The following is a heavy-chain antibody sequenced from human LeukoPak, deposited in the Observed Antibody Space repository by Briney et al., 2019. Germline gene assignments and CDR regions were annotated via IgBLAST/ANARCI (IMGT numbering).Heavy chain of an antibody. CDR2: IYPGDSDT. CDR1: GYSFTSYW. CDR3: ARRDYYDSSGYPFDAFDI. Sequence: GESLKISCKGSGYSFTSYWIGWVRRMPGKGLEWMGIIYPGDSDTRCSPSFQGQVTISADKSISTAYLQWSSLKASDTAMYYCARRDYYDSSGYPFDAFDIWGQGTMVTVSS. J-gene: IGHJ3*02. D-gene: IGHD3-22*01. V-gene: IGHV5-51*01.